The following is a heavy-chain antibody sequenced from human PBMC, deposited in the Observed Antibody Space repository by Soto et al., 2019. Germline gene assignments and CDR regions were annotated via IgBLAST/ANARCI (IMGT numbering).Heavy chain of an antibody. CDR3: AKAAGYSGPYYFDY. CDR1: GFTFSSYA. D-gene: IGHD5-12*01. Sequence: GGSLRLSCAASGFTFSSYARSWVRQAPGRGLEWVSASSGSGGSTYYADPVKGRFTISRDNSKNTLYLQMNSLRAEDTAVYYCAKAAGYSGPYYFDYWGQGTLVTVSS. CDR2: SSGSGGST. V-gene: IGHV3-23*01. J-gene: IGHJ4*02.